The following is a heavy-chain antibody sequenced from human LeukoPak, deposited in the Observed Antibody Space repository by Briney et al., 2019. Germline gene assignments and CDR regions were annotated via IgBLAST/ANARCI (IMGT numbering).Heavy chain of an antibody. Sequence: GGSLRLSCAASGFTFSSYSMNWVRQAPGKGREWVSSISSSSRYIYYADSVKGRFTISRDNAKNSLYLQMNSLRAEDTAVYYCAREGYYYDSSGYYRQQNWFDPWGQGTLVTVPS. V-gene: IGHV3-21*01. CDR3: AREGYYYDSSGYYRQQNWFDP. CDR1: GFTFSSYS. D-gene: IGHD3-22*01. CDR2: ISSSSRYI. J-gene: IGHJ5*02.